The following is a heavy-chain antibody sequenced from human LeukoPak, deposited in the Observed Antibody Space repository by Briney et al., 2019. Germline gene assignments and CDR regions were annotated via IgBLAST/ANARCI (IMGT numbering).Heavy chain of an antibody. J-gene: IGHJ4*02. D-gene: IGHD5-24*01. V-gene: IGHV5-51*01. CDR1: GYSFTSYW. CDR2: IYPGDTDT. Sequence: GESLKISCKGSGYSFTSYWSGWVRQMPGKGLEWMGIIYPGDTDTRYSPSFQGQVTISAEKSISTAYLQWSSLKASDTALYYCASRKKGMATAGFDYWGQGTLVTVSS. CDR3: ASRKKGMATAGFDY.